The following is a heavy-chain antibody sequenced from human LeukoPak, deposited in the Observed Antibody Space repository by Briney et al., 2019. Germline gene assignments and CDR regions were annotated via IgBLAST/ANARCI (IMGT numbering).Heavy chain of an antibody. Sequence: GASVKVSCKASGYTFTSYGISWVRQAPGQGLEWMGWISAYNGNTNYAQKLQGRVTMTTDTSTSTAYMELRSLRSDDTAVYYCARVYYDFWSGYKANDYWGQGTLATVSS. D-gene: IGHD3-3*01. CDR1: GYTFTSYG. V-gene: IGHV1-18*01. CDR2: ISAYNGNT. J-gene: IGHJ4*02. CDR3: ARVYYDFWSGYKANDY.